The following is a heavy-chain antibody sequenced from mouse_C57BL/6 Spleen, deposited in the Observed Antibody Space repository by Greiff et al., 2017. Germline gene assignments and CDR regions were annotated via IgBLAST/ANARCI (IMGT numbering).Heavy chain of an antibody. J-gene: IGHJ2*01. CDR1: GFTFSNYW. CDR2: IRLKSDNYAT. Sequence: EVMLVESGGGLVQPGGSMKLSCVASGFTFSNYWMNWVRQSPEKGLEWVAQIRLKSDNYATHYAESVKGRFTISRDDSKSSVYLQMNNLRAEDTGIYYCTRGSRHYFDYWGQGTTLTVSS. V-gene: IGHV6-3*01. CDR3: TRGSRHYFDY. D-gene: IGHD3-1*01.